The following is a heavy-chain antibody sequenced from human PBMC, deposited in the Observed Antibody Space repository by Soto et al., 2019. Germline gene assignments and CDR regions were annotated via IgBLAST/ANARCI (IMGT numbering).Heavy chain of an antibody. J-gene: IGHJ6*02. CDR1: GDSISSRSYY. V-gene: IGHV4-39*01. Sequence: QLQLLESGPGLVKPSETLSLTCTVSGDSISSRSYYWGWIRQSPGKGLEWIGRIYYSGSTYYSPSLSRRVTIFVDTSKGQFSLRLNSVTAADTAVYYCARVISSSSSLGLRYYYYGTDVWGQGTTVTVSS. CDR3: ARVISSSSSLGLRYYYYGTDV. CDR2: IYYSGST. D-gene: IGHD6-6*01.